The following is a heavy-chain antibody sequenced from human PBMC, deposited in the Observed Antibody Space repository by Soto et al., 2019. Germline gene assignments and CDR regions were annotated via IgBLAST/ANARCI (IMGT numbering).Heavy chain of an antibody. J-gene: IGHJ4*02. CDR2: ISTYNGNT. CDR1: GYTFITYG. Sequence: QVQLVQSGAEVKKPGASVKVSYKASGYTFITYGVSWVRQAPGQGLDWLGWISTYNGNTRYAERLQGRVTMTTDTTTNTAYMELRNLRSDDTAVYYCARGPTDYYDNSANYFLDYWGQGTLVTVSS. D-gene: IGHD3-22*01. V-gene: IGHV1-18*01. CDR3: ARGPTDYYDNSANYFLDY.